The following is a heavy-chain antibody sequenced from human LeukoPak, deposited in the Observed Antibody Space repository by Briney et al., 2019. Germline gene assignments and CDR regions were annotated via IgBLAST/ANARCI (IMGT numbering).Heavy chain of an antibody. CDR2: IYHSGST. CDR1: GYSISSGYY. CDR3: ARGVTYGDYLDY. V-gene: IGHV4-38-2*01. J-gene: IGHJ4*02. Sequence: SETLSLTCAVSGYSISSGYYWGWIRQPPGKGLEWIGSIYHSGSTYYNPSLKSRVTISVDTSKNQFSLKLSSVAAADTAVYYCARGVTYGDYLDYWGQGTLATVSS. D-gene: IGHD4-17*01.